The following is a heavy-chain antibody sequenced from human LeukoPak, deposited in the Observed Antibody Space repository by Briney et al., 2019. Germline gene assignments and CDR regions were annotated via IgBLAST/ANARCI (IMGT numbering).Heavy chain of an antibody. J-gene: IGHJ4*02. CDR3: ARDGGDYFDY. Sequence: SETLSLTCTVSGGSISSYYWSWIRQPPGKGLGWIGEINHSGSTNYNPSLKSRVTISVDTSKNQFSLKLSSVTAADTAVYYCARDGGDYFDYWGQGTLVTVSS. CDR1: GGSISSYY. V-gene: IGHV4-34*01. D-gene: IGHD3-10*01. CDR2: INHSGST.